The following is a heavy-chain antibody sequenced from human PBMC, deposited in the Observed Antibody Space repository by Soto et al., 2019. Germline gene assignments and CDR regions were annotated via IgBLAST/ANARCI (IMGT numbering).Heavy chain of an antibody. CDR3: AKVGGDYDILTGYSSPFDY. D-gene: IGHD3-9*01. CDR2: ISYDGSNK. CDR1: GFTFSSYG. V-gene: IGHV3-30*18. J-gene: IGHJ4*02. Sequence: QVQLVESGGGVVQPGRSLRLSCAASGFTFSSYGMHWVRQAPGKGLEWVAVISYDGSNKYYADSVNGRFTISRDNSKNTLYLQMNSLRAEDTAVYYCAKVGGDYDILTGYSSPFDYWGQGTLVTVSS.